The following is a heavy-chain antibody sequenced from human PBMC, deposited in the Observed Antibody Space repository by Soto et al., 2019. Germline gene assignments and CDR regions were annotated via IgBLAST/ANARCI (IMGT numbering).Heavy chain of an antibody. CDR1: GFTFSSYW. CDR3: ARVPGITIFGVVIKAWFDP. CDR2: IKQDGSEK. J-gene: IGHJ5*02. V-gene: IGHV3-7*01. Sequence: GGSLRLSCAASGFTFSSYWMSWVRQAPGKGLEWVANIKQDGSEKYYVDSVKGRFTISRDNAKNSLYLQMNSLRAEDTAVYYCARVPGITIFGVVIKAWFDPWGQVTLVTVSS. D-gene: IGHD3-3*01.